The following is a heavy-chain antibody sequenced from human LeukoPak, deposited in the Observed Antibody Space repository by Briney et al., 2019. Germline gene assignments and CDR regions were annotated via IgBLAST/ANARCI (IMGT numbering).Heavy chain of an antibody. D-gene: IGHD6-25*01. CDR1: GGSISTSNYY. CDR3: ARDLIMYSRGWFDP. J-gene: IGHJ5*01. Sequence: SETLSLTCTASGGSISTSNYYWGWIRQPPGKGLEWIGNIFYSGSTYYSPSLRSRVTISLDTSKNQFSLKLSSVTAADTAVYYCARDLIMYSRGWFDPWGQGTLVTVSS. V-gene: IGHV4-39*07. CDR2: IFYSGST.